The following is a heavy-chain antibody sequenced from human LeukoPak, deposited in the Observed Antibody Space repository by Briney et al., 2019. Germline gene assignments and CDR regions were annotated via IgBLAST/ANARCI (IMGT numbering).Heavy chain of an antibody. CDR2: TSYDGSNK. J-gene: IGHJ3*02. V-gene: IGHV3-30*18. Sequence: GGSLRLSCAASGFTFSSYGMHWVRQAPGKGLEWVAVTSYDGSNKYYADSVKGRFTISRDNSKNTLYLQMNSLRAEDTAVYYCAKSYQSGNDAFDIWGQGTMVTVSS. CDR1: GFTFSSYG. CDR3: AKSYQSGNDAFDI. D-gene: IGHD3-16*02.